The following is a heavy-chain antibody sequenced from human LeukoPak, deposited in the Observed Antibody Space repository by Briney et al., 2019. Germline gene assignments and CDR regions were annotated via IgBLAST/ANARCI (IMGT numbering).Heavy chain of an antibody. V-gene: IGHV4-59*12. D-gene: IGHD7-27*01. Sequence: PSETLSLTCTVSGGSISSYYWSWIRQPPGKGLEWIGYIYYSGSTNYNPSLKSRVTISVDTSKNQFSLKLSSVTAADTAVYYCARADNWGWGGSFDYWGQGTLVTVSS. J-gene: IGHJ4*02. CDR3: ARADNWGWGGSFDY. CDR2: IYYSGST. CDR1: GGSISSYY.